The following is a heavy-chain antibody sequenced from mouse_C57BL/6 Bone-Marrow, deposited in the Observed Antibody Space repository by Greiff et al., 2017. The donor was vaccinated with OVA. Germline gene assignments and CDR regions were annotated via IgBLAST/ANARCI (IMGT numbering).Heavy chain of an antibody. J-gene: IGHJ3*01. CDR3: ARDYGSCLPY. Sequence: QVQLQQPGAELVKPGASVTLSCKASGYTFTSYWITWVKQTPVQGLEWIGDIYPGSGSTNYNEKFQSKATLTVDTSSSTAYMQLSSLTSEDAAVYYCARDYGSCLPYWGQGTLVTVSA. D-gene: IGHD1-1*01. V-gene: IGHV1-55*01. CDR1: GYTFTSYW. CDR2: IYPGSGST.